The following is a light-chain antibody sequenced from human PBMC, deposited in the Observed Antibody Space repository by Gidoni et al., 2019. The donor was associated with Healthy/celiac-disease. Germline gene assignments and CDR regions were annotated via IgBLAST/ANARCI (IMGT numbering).Light chain of an antibody. CDR2: QDT. V-gene: IGLV3-1*01. Sequence: SYELPQPPSVSVSPGQPASITSSGDKLGDKYACWYQQKPGQSPVLVIYQDTKRPSGIPERFSGSNSGNTATLTISGTQAMDEADYFCQAWDSSTVVFGGGTKLTVL. CDR3: QAWDSSTVV. J-gene: IGLJ2*01. CDR1: KLGDKY.